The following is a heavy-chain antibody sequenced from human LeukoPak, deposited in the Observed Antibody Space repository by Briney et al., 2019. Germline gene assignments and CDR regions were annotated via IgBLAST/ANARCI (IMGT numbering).Heavy chain of an antibody. J-gene: IGHJ4*02. CDR2: ISGSGGST. D-gene: IGHD2-2*01. CDR3: ASPYCSSTSCVDY. Sequence: GGSLRLSCAASGFTFSSYAMSWVRQAPGKGLEWVSAISGSGGSTYYADSVKGRFTISRDNSKNTLYLQMNSLIAEDTAVYYCASPYCSSTSCVDYWGQGTLVTVSS. CDR1: GFTFSSYA. V-gene: IGHV3-23*01.